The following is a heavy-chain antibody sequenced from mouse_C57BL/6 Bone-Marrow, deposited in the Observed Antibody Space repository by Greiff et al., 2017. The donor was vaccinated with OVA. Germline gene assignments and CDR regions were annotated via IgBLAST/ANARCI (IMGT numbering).Heavy chain of an antibody. CDR2: IDPSDSYT. Sequence: QVQLQQPGAELVKPGASVKLSCKASGYTFTSYWMQWVKQRPGQGLEWIGEIDPSDSYTNYNQKFKGKATLTVDTSSSTAYMQRSSRTSEDSAVYYCASAVFAYWGQGTLVTVSA. J-gene: IGHJ3*01. CDR1: GYTFTSYW. CDR3: ASAVFAY. V-gene: IGHV1-50*01.